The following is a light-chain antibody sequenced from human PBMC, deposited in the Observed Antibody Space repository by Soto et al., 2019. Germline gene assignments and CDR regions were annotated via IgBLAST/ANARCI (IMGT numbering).Light chain of an antibody. CDR2: AAS. V-gene: IGKV3-15*01. CDR1: QSVNSD. J-gene: IGKJ4*01. Sequence: EIVLTQSPATLSVAPGERATLSCRASQSVNSDLAWFQQKPGQAPRLLMYAASTRAIGIPARFSGRGSGTEFTLTISSLQSEDSAIYHCQQYNNWPLTFGGGTNVEIK. CDR3: QQYNNWPLT.